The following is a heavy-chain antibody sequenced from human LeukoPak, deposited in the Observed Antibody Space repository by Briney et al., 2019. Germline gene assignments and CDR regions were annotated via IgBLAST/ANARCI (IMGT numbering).Heavy chain of an antibody. J-gene: IGHJ4*02. Sequence: PGGSLRLSCAASGFTFSSYEMNWVRQAPGKGLDWVAFVRYDGSQKYYADSVKGRSTLSRDNSKNTLYLQMNSLRAEDTAVFYCAKGGARLHSYYFDYWGQGTLVTVSS. V-gene: IGHV3-30*02. CDR2: VRYDGSQK. D-gene: IGHD1-26*01. CDR1: GFTFSSYE. CDR3: AKGGARLHSYYFDY.